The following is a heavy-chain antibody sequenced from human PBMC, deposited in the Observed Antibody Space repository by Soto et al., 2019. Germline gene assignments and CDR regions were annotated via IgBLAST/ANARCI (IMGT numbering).Heavy chain of an antibody. Sequence: EEQLVESGGGLVQLGGSLRLSCAASGFSVSENHMSWVRQAPGEGLEWVSPISSTYGRRRTGYADSVEGRFTISRDNSKNALSLQMNTLRAEDTAVYYGARADRSAIEVGGKGAMVIVSS. CDR2: ISSTYGRRRT. CDR1: GFSVSENH. V-gene: IGHV3-66*01. J-gene: IGHJ3*01. CDR3: ARADRSAIEV.